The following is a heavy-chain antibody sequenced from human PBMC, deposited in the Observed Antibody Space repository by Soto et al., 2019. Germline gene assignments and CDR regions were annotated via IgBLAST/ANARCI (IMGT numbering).Heavy chain of an antibody. CDR2: IVFDGSTA. CDR3: AKDLMIVTGKALHI. D-gene: IGHD3-22*01. V-gene: IGHV3-30*18. CDR1: GFTFRSYA. J-gene: IGHJ3*02. Sequence: QVQLVESGGGVVQPGRSLRLSCAASGFTFRSYAMHWVRQAPGKGLEWVAIIVFDGSTAHYPDSVKGRFTISRDNSNNTLYLQMNSLRAQDTAVYYCAKDLMIVTGKALHIWGQGTVVTVSS.